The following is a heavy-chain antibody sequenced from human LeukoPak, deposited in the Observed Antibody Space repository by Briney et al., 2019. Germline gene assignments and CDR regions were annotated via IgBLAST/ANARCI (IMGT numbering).Heavy chain of an antibody. CDR2: ISYSGTT. CDR3: ARIGVGSVIIFGVFDY. V-gene: IGHV4-39*07. D-gene: IGHD3/OR15-3a*01. Sequence: PSETLSLTCSVSGASISSTSYYWGWIRRPPGKGLEWIGSISYSGTTFYSPSLESRVTISADTSKNQFSLKLSSVTATDTAVYYCARIGVGSVIIFGVFDYWGQGIRVTVSS. J-gene: IGHJ4*02. CDR1: GASISSTSYY.